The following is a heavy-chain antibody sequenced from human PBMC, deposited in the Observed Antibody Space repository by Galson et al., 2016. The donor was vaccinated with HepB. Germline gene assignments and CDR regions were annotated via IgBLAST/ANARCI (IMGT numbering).Heavy chain of an antibody. CDR2: VSGRDGRT. V-gene: IGHV1-18*01. CDR1: GYTFTNYG. J-gene: IGHJ5*02. Sequence: SVKVSCKASGYTFTNYGISWVRQAPGQGLEWMGWVSGRDGRTYYTQKFQGRVTMTTDTSTDTAYMDLTSLRFDDTAVYYCARDWLYTTSTDCFDPWGQGTPVSVSS. CDR3: ARDWLYTTSTDCFDP. D-gene: IGHD2-21*01.